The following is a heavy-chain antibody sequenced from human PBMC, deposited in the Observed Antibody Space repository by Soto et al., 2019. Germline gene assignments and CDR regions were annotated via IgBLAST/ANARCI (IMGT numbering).Heavy chain of an antibody. CDR2: IWYDGSNK. CDR3: ARDFNDFWSGYQGYYYGMDV. Sequence: GGSLRLSCAASGFTFSSYGMHWVRQAPGKGLEWVAVIWYDGSNKYYADSVKGRFTISRDNSKNTLYLQMNSLRAEDTAVYYCARDFNDFWSGYQGYYYGMDVWGQGTTVTVSS. CDR1: GFTFSSYG. J-gene: IGHJ6*02. V-gene: IGHV3-33*01. D-gene: IGHD3-3*01.